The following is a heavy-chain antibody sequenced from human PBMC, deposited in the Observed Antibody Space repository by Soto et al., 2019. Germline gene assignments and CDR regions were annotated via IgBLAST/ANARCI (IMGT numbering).Heavy chain of an antibody. V-gene: IGHV4-4*02. J-gene: IGHJ4*02. CDR3: ASSGYDILTGYPLDY. CDR2: IYHSGST. CDR1: GGSISSSNW. Sequence: SETLSLTCAVSGGSISSSNWWSWVRQPPGKGLEWIGEIYHSGSTNYNPSLKSRVTISVDKSKNQFSLKLSSVTAADTAVYYCASSGYDILTGYPLDYWGQGTLVTVSS. D-gene: IGHD3-9*01.